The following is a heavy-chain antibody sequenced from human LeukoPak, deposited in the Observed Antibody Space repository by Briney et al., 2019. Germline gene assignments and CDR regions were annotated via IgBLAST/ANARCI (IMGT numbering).Heavy chain of an antibody. V-gene: IGHV3-33*01. CDR1: GFTFSSYG. CDR2: ICYDGSNK. Sequence: GGSLRLSCAASGFTFSSYGMHWVRQAPGKGLEWVAVICYDGSNKYYADSVKGRLTISRDNSKNTLYLQMNSLRAEDTAVYYCARDAVYSSSWQYYWGEGTLVTVSS. CDR3: ARDAVYSSSWQYY. D-gene: IGHD6-13*01. J-gene: IGHJ4*02.